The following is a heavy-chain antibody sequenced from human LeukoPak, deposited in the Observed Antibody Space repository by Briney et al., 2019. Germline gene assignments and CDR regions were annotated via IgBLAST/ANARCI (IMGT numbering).Heavy chain of an antibody. D-gene: IGHD4-11*01. CDR1: GGSISSGSYY. CDR3: ARLRPHYSNYDLGYFDY. Sequence: SETLFLTCTASGGSISSGSYYWVWIRQPPGKGLEWIGSIYYSGSTYYNPSLKSRVTISVDTSKNQFSLKLSSVTAADTAVYYCARLRPHYSNYDLGYFDYWGQGTLVTVSS. J-gene: IGHJ4*02. V-gene: IGHV4-39*01. CDR2: IYYSGST.